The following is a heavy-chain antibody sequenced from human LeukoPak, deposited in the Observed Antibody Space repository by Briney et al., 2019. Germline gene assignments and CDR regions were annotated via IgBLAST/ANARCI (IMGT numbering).Heavy chain of an antibody. CDR1: GGTFSSYA. CDR3: ARRDGGAFDI. Sequence: SVKVSCKASGGTFSSYAISWVRQAPGLGLEWMGGIIPIFGTANYAQKFQGRVTITTDESTSTAYMELSSLRSEDTAVYYCARRDGGAFDIWGQGTMVTVSS. D-gene: IGHD5-24*01. J-gene: IGHJ3*02. V-gene: IGHV1-69*05. CDR2: IIPIFGTA.